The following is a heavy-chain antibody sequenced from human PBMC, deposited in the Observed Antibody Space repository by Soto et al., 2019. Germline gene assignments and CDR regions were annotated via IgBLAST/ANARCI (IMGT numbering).Heavy chain of an antibody. CDR3: ARGPGELVYYFGL. Sequence: SETLSLTCTASGGSVSSGSYYWSWIRQPPGKGLEWIGTIYHFGSTSYNPSLKSRVTISEDTSKNQFSLMLRSVTAGDTAIFFCARGPGELVYYFGLLGQGTLGTRSS. V-gene: IGHV4-39*07. D-gene: IGHD7-27*01. CDR2: IYHFGST. CDR1: GGSVSSGSYY. J-gene: IGHJ4*02.